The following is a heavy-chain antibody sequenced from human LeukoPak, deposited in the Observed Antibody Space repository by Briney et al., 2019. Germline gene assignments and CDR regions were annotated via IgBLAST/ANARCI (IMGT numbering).Heavy chain of an antibody. D-gene: IGHD3-22*01. CDR3: ARGSGVTMIVDSFDY. J-gene: IGHJ4*02. CDR1: GFIFGNFW. V-gene: IGHV3-7*01. Sequence: GGSLRLSCVASGFIFGNFWMSWVRQAPGRGLQWVASMKGDGSHIYYVDSVKGRFTISRDNAKNSLYLQMISLGAEDTAVYFCARGSGVTMIVDSFDYWGQGTLVTVSS. CDR2: MKGDGSHI.